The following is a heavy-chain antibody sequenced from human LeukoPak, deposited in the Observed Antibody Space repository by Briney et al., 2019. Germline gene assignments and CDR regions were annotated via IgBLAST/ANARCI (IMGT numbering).Heavy chain of an antibody. CDR2: IYSGGST. CDR1: GFTVSSNY. V-gene: IGHV3-53*01. D-gene: IGHD3-22*01. J-gene: IGHJ4*02. CDR3: ARGLYYDSSGYYYFDF. Sequence: QPGGSLRLSCAASGFTVSSNYMSWVRQAPGKGLEWVSVIYSGGSTYYADSVKGRFTISRDNSKSTLYIQMNSLRAEDTAVYYCARGLYYDSSGYYYFDFWGQGTLVTVSS.